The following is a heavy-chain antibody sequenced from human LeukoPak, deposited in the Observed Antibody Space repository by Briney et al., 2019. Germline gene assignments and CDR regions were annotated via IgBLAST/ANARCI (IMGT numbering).Heavy chain of an antibody. V-gene: IGHV4-61*02. CDR2: ISTIGIT. CDR3: ARDSQWRPSIAARVHYMDV. J-gene: IGHJ6*03. CDR1: GGSISSSSYY. D-gene: IGHD6-6*01. Sequence: SETLSLTCTVSGGSISSSSYYWSWIRQPAGGGLEWIGRISTIGITNYNPSLISRVTISIDTSKNQFSLKLSSVTAADTAVYYCARDSQWRPSIAARVHYMDVWGKGTTVTVSS.